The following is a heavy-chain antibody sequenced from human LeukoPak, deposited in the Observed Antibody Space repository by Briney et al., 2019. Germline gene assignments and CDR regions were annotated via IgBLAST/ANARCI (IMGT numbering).Heavy chain of an antibody. D-gene: IGHD3-10*01. CDR3: ASNMVRGLIPH. Sequence: SVKVSCKASGDTFGNYAINWVRQAPGQGLEWMGKIIPMVDIVNTAQQFQGRVTITADKSTTTAYMELGSLKSEDTAVYYCASNMVRGLIPHWGQGALVTVSS. V-gene: IGHV1-69*04. CDR1: GDTFGNYA. CDR2: IIPMVDIV. J-gene: IGHJ4*02.